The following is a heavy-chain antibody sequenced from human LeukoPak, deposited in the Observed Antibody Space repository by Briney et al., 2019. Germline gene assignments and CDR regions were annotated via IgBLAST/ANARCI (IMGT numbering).Heavy chain of an antibody. Sequence: PGGSLRLSCAASGFTISNYWMHWVRQAPGKGLEWVAVISYDGSNKYYADSVKGRFTISRDNSKNTLYLQMNSLRAEDTAVYYCATEGSVNYYYDISGYYQYWGQGTLVTVSS. CDR2: ISYDGSNK. V-gene: IGHV3-30*03. J-gene: IGHJ4*02. CDR1: GFTISNYW. D-gene: IGHD3-22*01. CDR3: ATEGSVNYYYDISGYYQY.